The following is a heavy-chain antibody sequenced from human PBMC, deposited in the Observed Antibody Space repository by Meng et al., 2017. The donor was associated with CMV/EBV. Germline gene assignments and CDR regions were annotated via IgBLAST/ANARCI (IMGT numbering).Heavy chain of an antibody. CDR3: ARDYEVSVRTYYDFWSGYSGNYYYGMDV. D-gene: IGHD3-3*01. Sequence: LSLTCAASGFTFSDYYMSWIRQAPGKGLEWVSYISSSGSTIYYADSVKGRFTISRDNAKNSLYLQMNSLRAEDTAVYYCARDYEVSVRTYYDFWSGYSGNYYYGMDVWGQGTTVTVSS. CDR2: ISSSGSTI. V-gene: IGHV3-11*04. CDR1: GFTFSDYY. J-gene: IGHJ6*02.